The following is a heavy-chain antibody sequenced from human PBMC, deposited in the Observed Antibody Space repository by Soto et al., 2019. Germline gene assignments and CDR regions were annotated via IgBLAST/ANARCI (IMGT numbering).Heavy chain of an antibody. CDR2: INHSGST. J-gene: IGHJ6*02. CDR1: GGSFSGYY. D-gene: IGHD4-17*01. Sequence: QVQLQQWGAGLLKPSETLSLTCAVYGGSFSGYYWSWIRQPPGKGLEWIGEINHSGSTNYNPSLKSRGTISVDTSKNQFSLKLSSVTAADTAVYYCARELRWDVWGQGTTVTVSS. CDR3: ARELRWDV. V-gene: IGHV4-34*01.